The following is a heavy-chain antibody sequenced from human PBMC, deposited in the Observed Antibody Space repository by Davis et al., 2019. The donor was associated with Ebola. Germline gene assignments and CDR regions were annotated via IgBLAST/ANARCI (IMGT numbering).Heavy chain of an antibody. CDR3: ARRGTSSWYAGWFDP. D-gene: IGHD6-13*01. Sequence: MPSETLSLTCTVSGGSISGGYYWSWIRQHPEKGLEWIGYIFSSGSTYYNPSLKSRVTISVDTSKNQFSLKLSSVTAADTAMYYCARRGTSSWYAGWFDPWGQGTLVTVSS. CDR1: GGSISGGYY. CDR2: IFSSGST. J-gene: IGHJ5*02. V-gene: IGHV4-31*03.